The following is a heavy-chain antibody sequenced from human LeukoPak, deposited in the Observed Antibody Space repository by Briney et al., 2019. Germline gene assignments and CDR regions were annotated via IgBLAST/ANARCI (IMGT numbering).Heavy chain of an antibody. CDR3: ARSRRITMVQALWY. J-gene: IGHJ4*02. CDR1: GYTFTGYY. Sequence: ASVKVSCKASGYTFTGYYMHWVRQAPGQGLEWMGWINPNSGGTNYAQKFQGRVTMTGDTSISTAYMELSRLRSDDTAVYYCARSRRITMVQALWYWGQGTLVTVSS. CDR2: INPNSGGT. V-gene: IGHV1-2*02. D-gene: IGHD3-10*01.